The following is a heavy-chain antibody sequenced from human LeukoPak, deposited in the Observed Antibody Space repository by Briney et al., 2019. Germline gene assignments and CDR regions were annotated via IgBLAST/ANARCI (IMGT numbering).Heavy chain of an antibody. J-gene: IGHJ4*02. Sequence: ASMKVSCKSSGYTFTSYGISWVRQAPGQGLEWMGWISAYNGYTNYAQNLQGRVTMTTDTSTSTAYMELRSLRSDDTAVYYCARDRHITMVRGVMGYWGQGTLVTVSS. CDR1: GYTFTSYG. CDR2: ISAYNGYT. D-gene: IGHD3-10*01. CDR3: ARDRHITMVRGVMGY. V-gene: IGHV1-18*01.